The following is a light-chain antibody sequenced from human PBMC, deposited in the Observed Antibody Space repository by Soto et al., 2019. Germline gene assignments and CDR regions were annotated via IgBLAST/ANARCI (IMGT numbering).Light chain of an antibody. CDR2: DVS. V-gene: IGLV2-14*03. J-gene: IGLJ1*01. CDR1: SSDVGAYNY. Sequence: QSALTQPASVSGSPGQSITISCTGTSSDVGAYNYVSWYQQHPGKAPKLMIYDVSNRPSGVSNRFSGSKAGNTASLTISGLQAEDEADYYCSSYTSSNTYVFGTETKVPS. CDR3: SSYTSSNTYV.